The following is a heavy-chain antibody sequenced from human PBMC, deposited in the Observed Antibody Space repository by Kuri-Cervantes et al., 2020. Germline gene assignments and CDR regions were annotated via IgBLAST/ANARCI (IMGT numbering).Heavy chain of an antibody. Sequence: GGSLRLSCAASGFTFSSYAMHWVRQAPGKGLEWVAVISYDGSNKYYADSVKGRFTISRDNSKNTLYLQMNSLRAEDTAVYYCARLGVELWFGEPRPNWFDPWGQGTLVTVSS. J-gene: IGHJ5*02. CDR3: ARLGVELWFGEPRPNWFDP. D-gene: IGHD3-10*01. CDR2: ISYDGSNK. V-gene: IGHV3-30-3*01. CDR1: GFTFSSYA.